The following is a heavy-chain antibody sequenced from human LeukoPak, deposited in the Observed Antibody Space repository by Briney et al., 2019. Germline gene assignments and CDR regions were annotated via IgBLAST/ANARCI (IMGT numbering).Heavy chain of an antibody. V-gene: IGHV3-7*01. CDR2: IKQDGSEK. CDR1: GFTFSSYW. J-gene: IGHJ6*03. D-gene: IGHD4-17*01. Sequence: RGSLRLSCAASGFTFSSYWMSWVRQAPGKGLEWVANIKQDGSEKYYVDSVKGRFTISRDNAKNSLYLQMNSLRAEDTAVYYCARESYGDYRPPNYYYYYMDVWGKGTTVTVSS. CDR3: ARESYGDYRPPNYYYYYMDV.